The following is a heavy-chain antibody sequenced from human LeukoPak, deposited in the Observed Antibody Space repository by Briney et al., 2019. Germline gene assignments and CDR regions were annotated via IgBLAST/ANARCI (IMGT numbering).Heavy chain of an antibody. J-gene: IGHJ4*02. D-gene: IGHD3-22*01. CDR1: GGSISGYY. CDR2: IHYTGST. CDR3: ARSGDDSSGYPDF. V-gene: IGHV4-59*12. Sequence: SETLTLTCTVSGGSISGYYWSWIRQSPGKGLEWIGYIHYTGSTDYHPSLKSRVAISEDTSKNQFSLKLSSVTASDTAVYYCARSGDDSSGYPDFWGQGTLVTVSS.